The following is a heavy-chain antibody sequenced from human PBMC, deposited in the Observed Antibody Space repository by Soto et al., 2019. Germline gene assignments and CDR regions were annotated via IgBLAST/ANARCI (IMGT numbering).Heavy chain of an antibody. J-gene: IGHJ4*02. CDR3: ARGQGAAAGHSNFDY. CDR1: GGSISGTTYS. V-gene: IGHV4-30-2*01. D-gene: IGHD6-13*01. Sequence: QLQLQESGSGLVKPSQTLSLTCAVSGGSISGTTYSWSWIRQPPGKGLEWIGYIYDSGNTYYNPSFTSQFSISVARSKNQFSLKLSSVTAADTAVYYCARGQGAAAGHSNFDYWGQGALVTVSS. CDR2: IYDSGNT.